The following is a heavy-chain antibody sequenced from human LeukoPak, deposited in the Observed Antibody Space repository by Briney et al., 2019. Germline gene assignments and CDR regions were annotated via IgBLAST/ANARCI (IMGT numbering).Heavy chain of an antibody. CDR3: ARERVGYYYMDV. V-gene: IGHV4-39*07. CDR2: IYYSGST. Sequence: SETLSLTCTVSGGSISSSSYYWGWIRQPPGKGLEWIGSIYYSGSTYYNPSLKSRLTVSVDTSKNQFSLKLSSVTAADTAVYYCARERVGYYYMDVWGKGTTVTVSS. CDR1: GGSISSSSYY. J-gene: IGHJ6*03.